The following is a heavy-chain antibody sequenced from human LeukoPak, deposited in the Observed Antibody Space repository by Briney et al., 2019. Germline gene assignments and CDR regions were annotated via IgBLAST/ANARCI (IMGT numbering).Heavy chain of an antibody. Sequence: TGGSLRLSCAASGFTFSTYWMNWARQAPGKGLEWVASIKPDGSEEYYVDSVKGRFTMSRDNAKNLMYVQMNSLRAEDAAIYYCARAWQKAFDIWGQGTMVTVSS. CDR3: ARAWQKAFDI. V-gene: IGHV3-7*04. CDR2: IKPDGSEE. J-gene: IGHJ3*02. CDR1: GFTFSTYW.